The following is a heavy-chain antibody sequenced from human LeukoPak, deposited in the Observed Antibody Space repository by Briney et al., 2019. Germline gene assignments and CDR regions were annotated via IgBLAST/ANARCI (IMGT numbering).Heavy chain of an antibody. D-gene: IGHD6-19*01. CDR1: GFTFSNYA. CDR2: ITSSGGRT. V-gene: IGHV3-23*01. CDR3: AKDPYVAMPDQ. Sequence: PGGSLRLSCAASGFTFSNYAMSWVRQSPGKGLEWVSLITSSGGRTFYADSVKGRFTVSRDNSKNMLYLQMNSLRAEDTALYYCAKDPYVAMPDQWGQGSLVTVSS. J-gene: IGHJ4*02.